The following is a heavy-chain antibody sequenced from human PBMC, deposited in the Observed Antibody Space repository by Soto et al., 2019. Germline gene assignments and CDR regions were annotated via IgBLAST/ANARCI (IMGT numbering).Heavy chain of an antibody. V-gene: IGHV4-30-4*01. CDR3: ATMGTPATGLYFFDY. J-gene: IGHJ4*02. CDR1: GGSISSVSYY. CDR2: ISYSGST. Sequence: PSETLSLTCTVSGGSISSVSYYWSWIRQPPGKGLEWIGFISYSGSTYYSTSLKSRVTISVDTSKSQFFLNLSFVTAADTAVYYCATMGTPATGLYFFDYWGQGSLVTVSS. D-gene: IGHD2-15*01.